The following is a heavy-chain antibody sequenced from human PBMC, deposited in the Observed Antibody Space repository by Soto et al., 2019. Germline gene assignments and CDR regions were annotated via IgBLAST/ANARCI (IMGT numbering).Heavy chain of an antibody. V-gene: IGHV3-23*01. CDR2: ISGSGGST. J-gene: IGHJ4*02. CDR1: GFTFKSHA. CDR3: AKVVGATNDY. D-gene: IGHD1-26*01. Sequence: PGGSLRLSCVASGFTFKSHAMYWVRQAPGKGLEWVSAISGSGGSTYYADSVKGRFTISRDNSKNTLYLQMNSLRAEDTAVYYCAKVVGATNDYWGQGTLVTVSS.